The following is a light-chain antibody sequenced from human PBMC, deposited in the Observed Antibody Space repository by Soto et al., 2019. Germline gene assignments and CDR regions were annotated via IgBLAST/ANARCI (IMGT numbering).Light chain of an antibody. CDR2: SNN. CDR3: AAWDDSLKVVV. Sequence: QSVLTQPPSASGTPGQRVTISCSGSSSNIGSNTVNWYQQLPGTAPKLLIYSNNQRPSGVPDRFSGSKSGTSASLAISGLQSEDEADYYCAAWDDSLKVVVFGGGTKVT. J-gene: IGLJ2*01. CDR1: SSNIGSNT. V-gene: IGLV1-44*01.